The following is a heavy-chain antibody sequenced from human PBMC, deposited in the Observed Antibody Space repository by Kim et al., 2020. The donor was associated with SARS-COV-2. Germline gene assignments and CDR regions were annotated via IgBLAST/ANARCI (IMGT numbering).Heavy chain of an antibody. CDR2: ITGKGDFT. V-gene: IGHV3-9*01. Sequence: GGSLRLSCAASGFTFGDFAMHWVRQAPFPVLQWFSGITGKGDFTEYADSVRGRFIISRDNAKNSLYLHMNSLRPEDTALYYCASKISGSHPFDYWGQGTLVTVSS. D-gene: IGHD3-22*01. CDR1: GFTFGDFA. CDR3: ASKISGSHPFDY. J-gene: IGHJ4*02.